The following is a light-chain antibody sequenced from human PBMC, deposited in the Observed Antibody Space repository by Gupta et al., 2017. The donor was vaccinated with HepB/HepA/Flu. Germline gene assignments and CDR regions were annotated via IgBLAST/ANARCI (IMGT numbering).Light chain of an antibody. CDR3: QQYYSYPLT. CDR1: QGISSY. Sequence: IRMTPSPSSFSASTGDRVTITCRASQGISSYLAWYQQKPGKAPKLLIYAASTLQSGVPSRFSGSGSGTDFTLTISCLQSEDFATYYCQQYYSYPLTFGPGTKVDIK. CDR2: AAS. J-gene: IGKJ3*01. V-gene: IGKV1-8*01.